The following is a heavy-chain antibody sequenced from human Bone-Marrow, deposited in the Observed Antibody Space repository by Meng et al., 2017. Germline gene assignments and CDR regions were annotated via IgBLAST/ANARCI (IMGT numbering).Heavy chain of an antibody. CDR1: GFTFSSYA. Sequence: VQLGESVGGVVQPGSSLRLSCAASGFTFSSYAMHWVRQAPGKGLEWVAVISYDGSNKYYADSVKGRFTISRDNSKNTLYLQMNSLRAEDTAVYYCARDQRGSLDYWGQGTLVTVSS. CDR3: ARDQRGSLDY. J-gene: IGHJ4*02. CDR2: ISYDGSNK. D-gene: IGHD3-16*01. V-gene: IGHV3-30*04.